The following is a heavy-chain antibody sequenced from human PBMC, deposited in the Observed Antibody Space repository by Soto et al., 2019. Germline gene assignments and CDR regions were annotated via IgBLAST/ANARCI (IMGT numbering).Heavy chain of an antibody. V-gene: IGHV3-23*01. CDR3: ATWHLREHAYDI. Sequence: WGSLRLSCTSSTISIKVHGIQWVRQAPGKGLEWVSGFRTGGDDATTYYADSVKGRFTISRDNSKNMLFLQMNSLRAEDTAIYYCATWHLREHAYDIWGQGTAVTVSS. D-gene: IGHD4-17*01. CDR2: FRTGGDDATT. CDR1: TISIKVHG. J-gene: IGHJ3*02.